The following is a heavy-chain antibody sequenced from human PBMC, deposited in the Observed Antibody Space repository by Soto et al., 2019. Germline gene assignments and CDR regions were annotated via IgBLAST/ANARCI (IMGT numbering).Heavy chain of an antibody. CDR3: ARTDRDFYGLDV. CDR2: ISAAGDP. J-gene: IGHJ6*02. CDR1: GFTFRNYD. V-gene: IGHV3-13*05. Sequence: EVQLVESGGGLVQPGGSLRLSCEASGFTFRNYDMHWVRQGTGKGLEWVSGISAAGDPDYADSVEGRFTISRENAQNSFVLQMNGLRVGDTAVYYCARTDRDFYGLDVWGQGTTVIVSS.